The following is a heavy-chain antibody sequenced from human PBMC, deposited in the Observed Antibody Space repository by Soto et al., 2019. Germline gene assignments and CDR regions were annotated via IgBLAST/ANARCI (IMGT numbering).Heavy chain of an antibody. CDR2: ISGSGGST. Sequence: GGSLRLSCAASGFTFSSYAMSWVRQAPGKGLEWVSAISGSGGSTYYADSVKGRFTISRDNSKNTLYLQMNSLRAEDTAVYYCAKVPPHTTVTTMEDAFDIWGQGTMVTVSS. J-gene: IGHJ3*02. CDR3: AKVPPHTTVTTMEDAFDI. D-gene: IGHD4-17*01. V-gene: IGHV3-23*01. CDR1: GFTFSSYA.